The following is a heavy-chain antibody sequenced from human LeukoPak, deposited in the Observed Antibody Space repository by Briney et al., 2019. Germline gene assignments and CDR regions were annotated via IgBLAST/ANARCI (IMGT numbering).Heavy chain of an antibody. J-gene: IGHJ4*02. CDR3: AKDLPDWNYDY. CDR2: IGFVESKK. Sequence: SGGSLRLSCAASGFTFSSYGMHWVRQAPGKGLQWVAFIGFVESKKYYAGFVRGRFTISRGNSKNTVYLQMNSLRADDTAVYYCAKDLPDWNYDYWGQGTLVTVSS. D-gene: IGHD1-7*01. CDR1: GFTFSSYG. V-gene: IGHV3-30*02.